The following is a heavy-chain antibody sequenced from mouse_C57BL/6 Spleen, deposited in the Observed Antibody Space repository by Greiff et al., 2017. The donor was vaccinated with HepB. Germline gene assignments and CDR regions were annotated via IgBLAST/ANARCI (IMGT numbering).Heavy chain of an antibody. J-gene: IGHJ2*01. CDR3: ARRSNYFDY. CDR2: IYPGDGDT. Sequence: VKLKQSGPELVKPGASVKISCKASGYAFSSSWMNWVKQRPGKGLEWIGRIYPGDGDTNYNGKFKGKATLTADKSSSTAYMQLSSLTSEDSAVYYCARRSNYFDYWGQGTTLTVSS. V-gene: IGHV1-82*01. CDR1: GYAFSSSW.